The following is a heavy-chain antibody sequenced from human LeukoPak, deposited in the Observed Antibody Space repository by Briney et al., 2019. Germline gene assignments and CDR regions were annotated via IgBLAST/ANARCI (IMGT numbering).Heavy chain of an antibody. CDR3: ASQPLTDAFDI. CDR1: GYTFASYY. V-gene: IGHV1-46*01. J-gene: IGHJ3*02. Sequence: ASVKVSCKASGYTFASYYMHWVRQAPGQGLEWMGIINPSGGSTSYAQKFQGRVTMTRDMSTSTVYMELSSLRSEDTAVYYCASQPLTDAFDIWGQGTMVTVSS. CDR2: INPSGGST.